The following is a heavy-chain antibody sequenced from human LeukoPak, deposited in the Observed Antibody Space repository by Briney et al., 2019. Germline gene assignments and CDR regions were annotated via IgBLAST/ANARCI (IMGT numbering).Heavy chain of an antibody. Sequence: SETLSLTCAVYGGSFSGYYWSWIRQPPGKGLEWIGEINHSGSTNYNPSLKSRVTILVDTSKNQFSLKLSSVTAADTAVYYCARVGWATAHWGQGTLVTVSS. V-gene: IGHV4-34*01. J-gene: IGHJ4*02. CDR1: GGSFSGYY. CDR3: ARVGWATAH. D-gene: IGHD5-24*01. CDR2: INHSGST.